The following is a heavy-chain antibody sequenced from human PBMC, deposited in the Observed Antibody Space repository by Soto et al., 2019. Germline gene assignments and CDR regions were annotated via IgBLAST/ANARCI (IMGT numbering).Heavy chain of an antibody. D-gene: IGHD2-15*01. V-gene: IGHV4-39*01. CDR3: GTHFSVYSFAH. J-gene: IGHJ4*02. Sequence: SETLSLTCTVSGDSITSNSYFWAWIRQPPGKGLEWIGSIYYSGTTYYNPSLKSRVTISVDRSKNQFSLKLSSVTAADTAVYYWGTHFSVYSFAHWAQGALVTVSA. CDR2: IYYSGTT. CDR1: GDSITSNSYF.